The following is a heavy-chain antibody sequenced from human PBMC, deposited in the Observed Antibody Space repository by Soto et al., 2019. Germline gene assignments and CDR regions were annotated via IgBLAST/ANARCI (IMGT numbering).Heavy chain of an antibody. CDR3: VRLQWDDYGGIFEP. CDR2: IYYSETT. V-gene: IGHV4-59*01. CDR1: GGSISGYY. D-gene: IGHD4-17*01. J-gene: IGHJ5*02. Sequence: SETLSLTCTVSGGSISGYYWSWIRQPPGKGLGWIGYIYYSETTTYNPSLKSRVTISGDTSRNQFTLKLSSVTAADTAVYCCVRLQWDDYGGIFEPWGQGALDTVAS.